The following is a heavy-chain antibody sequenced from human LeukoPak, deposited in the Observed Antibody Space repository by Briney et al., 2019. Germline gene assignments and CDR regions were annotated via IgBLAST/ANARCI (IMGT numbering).Heavy chain of an antibody. CDR2: IYTSGTT. V-gene: IGHV4-4*07. CDR1: GGSISTYY. CDR3: ARENYGGFLFDY. Sequence: KSSETLSLTCTVSGGSISTYYLNWIRQPAGKGLEWVGRIYTSGTTNYNAALKSRVTMSVDTSKNQFSLKLSSVNAADTAVYYCARENYGGFLFDYWGHGTLVTVSS. J-gene: IGHJ4*01. D-gene: IGHD4/OR15-4a*01.